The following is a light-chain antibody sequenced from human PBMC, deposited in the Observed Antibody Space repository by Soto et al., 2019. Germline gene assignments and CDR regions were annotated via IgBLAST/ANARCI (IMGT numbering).Light chain of an antibody. J-gene: IGLJ2*01. CDR3: AAWDDSLNGVV. CDR1: SSNIGSNT. Sequence: QSVLTQPPSASGTPGQRVTLSCSGSSSNIGSNTVNWYQQLPGTAPKLLIYSNNQRPSGVPGRFSGSKSGTSASLAISGLQSEDEADYYCAAWDDSLNGVVFGGGTKLTVL. V-gene: IGLV1-44*01. CDR2: SNN.